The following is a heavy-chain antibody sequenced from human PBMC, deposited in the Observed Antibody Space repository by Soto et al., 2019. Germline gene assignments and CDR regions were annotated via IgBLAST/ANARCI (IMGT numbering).Heavy chain of an antibody. V-gene: IGHV1-58*01. Sequence: SVKVSCKASGLTFTSSAVQWVRQARGQRLEWIGWIVVGSGNTNYAQKFQERVTITRDMSTSTAYMELSSLRSEDTAVYYCAADNYDFWSGSYYYYYGMDVWGQGTTVTVSS. CDR1: GLTFTSSA. CDR3: AADNYDFWSGSYYYYYGMDV. D-gene: IGHD3-3*01. CDR2: IVVGSGNT. J-gene: IGHJ6*02.